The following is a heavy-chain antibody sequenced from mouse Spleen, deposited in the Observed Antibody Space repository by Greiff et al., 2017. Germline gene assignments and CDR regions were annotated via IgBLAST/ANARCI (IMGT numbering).Heavy chain of an antibody. Sequence: DVKLVESGGGLVKPGGSLKLSCAASGFTFSDYGMHWVRQAPEKGLEWVAYISSGSSTIYYADTVKGRFTISRDNAKNTLFLQMTSLRSEDTAMYYCARDSYWYFDVWGAGTTVTVSS. CDR3: ARDSYWYFDV. CDR1: GFTFSDYG. CDR2: ISSGSSTI. V-gene: IGHV5-17*01. J-gene: IGHJ1*01.